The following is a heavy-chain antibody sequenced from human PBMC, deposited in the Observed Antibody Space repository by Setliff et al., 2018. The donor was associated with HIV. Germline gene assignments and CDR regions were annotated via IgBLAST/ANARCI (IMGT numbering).Heavy chain of an antibody. Sequence: PSETLSLTCTVSGDSIRNDYWTWIRQSPEKGLEWIACFSYTGGTNYNPSFKSRVTLSLDISKNQISLTLESLTSLRSDDTAMYYCATDNREGVGTPYYFDYWGQGTQVTVSS. CDR1: GDSIRNDY. V-gene: IGHV4-59*01. D-gene: IGHD1-26*01. CDR3: ATDNREGVGTPYYFDY. CDR2: FSYTGGT. J-gene: IGHJ4*02.